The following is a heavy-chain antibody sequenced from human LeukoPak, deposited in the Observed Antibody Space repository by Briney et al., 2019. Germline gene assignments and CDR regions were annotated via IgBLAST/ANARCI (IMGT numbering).Heavy chain of an antibody. CDR1: GGTFSSYA. CDR2: IIPIFGTA. V-gene: IGHV1-69*01. Sequence: GASVKVSCKASGGTFSSYAISWVRQAPGQGLEWMGGIIPIFGTANYAQKFQGRVTTTADESTSTAYMELSSLRSEDTAVYYCARSPEMATIWYYYYGMDVWGQGTTVTVSS. D-gene: IGHD5-24*01. J-gene: IGHJ6*02. CDR3: ARSPEMATIWYYYYGMDV.